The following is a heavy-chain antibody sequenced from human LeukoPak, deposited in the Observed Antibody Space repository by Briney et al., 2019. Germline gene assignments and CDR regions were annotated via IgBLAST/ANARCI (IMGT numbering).Heavy chain of an antibody. CDR2: ISWNSGSI. V-gene: IGHV3-9*01. J-gene: IGHJ4*02. D-gene: IGHD5-24*01. CDR1: GFTFDDYA. CDR3: AKAEMATIPSYFDY. Sequence: GRSLRLSCAASGFTFDDYAMHWVRQAPGKGLEWVSGISWNSGSIGYADSVKGRFTISRDNAKNSLYLQMNSLRAEDTALYYCAKAEMATIPSYFDYWGQGTLVTVSS.